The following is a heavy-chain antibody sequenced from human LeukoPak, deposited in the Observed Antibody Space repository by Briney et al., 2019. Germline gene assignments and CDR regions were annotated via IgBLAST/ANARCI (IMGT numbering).Heavy chain of an antibody. CDR1: GGSFSGYY. CDR3: ARLGTRGSGSFYFDY. CDR2: INHSGST. J-gene: IGHJ4*02. V-gene: IGHV4-34*01. Sequence: PSETLSLTCAVYGGSFSGYYWSWIRQPPGKGLEWIGEINHSGSTNYNPSLKSRVTISVDTSKNQFSLKLSSVTAADTAVYYCARLGTRGSGSFYFDYWGQGTLVTVSS. D-gene: IGHD3-10*01.